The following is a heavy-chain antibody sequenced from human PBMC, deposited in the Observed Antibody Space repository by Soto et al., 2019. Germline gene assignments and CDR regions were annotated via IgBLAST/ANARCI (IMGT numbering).Heavy chain of an antibody. D-gene: IGHD2-2*02. J-gene: IGHJ5*01. CDR3: ARTIPNWFDS. V-gene: IGHV4-59*01. CDR1: GGSISSYY. Sequence: SETLSLTCTFSGGSISSYYWSWIRQPPGKGLEWIGYIYYSGSTNYNPSLKSRVTISVDTSKNQFSLKLSSVTAADTAVYYCARTIPNWFDSWGQGTLVTVSS. CDR2: IYYSGST.